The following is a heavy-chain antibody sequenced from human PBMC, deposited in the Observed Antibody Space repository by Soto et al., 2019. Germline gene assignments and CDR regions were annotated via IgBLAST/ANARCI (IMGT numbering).Heavy chain of an antibody. CDR2: ISYDGRNE. Sequence: LILSCTVSGFTFSAFSMYWVRHGPGKGLEWVALISYDGRNEDYAESVRGRFTISRDNSKNTLYLDMNSLSAEDSAVYFCAKGVVREPAYFDYWGQGTLVTVSS. CDR3: AKGVVREPAYFDY. CDR1: GFTFSAFS. D-gene: IGHD3-10*01. J-gene: IGHJ4*02. V-gene: IGHV3-30*18.